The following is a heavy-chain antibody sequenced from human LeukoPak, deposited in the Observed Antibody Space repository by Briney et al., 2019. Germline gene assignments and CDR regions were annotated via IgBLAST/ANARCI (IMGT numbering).Heavy chain of an antibody. CDR2: ISASGGGT. CDR1: GFTFSNYA. Sequence: GGSLRLSCAASGFTFSNYAMTWVRQAPGKGLEWVSAISASGGGTYYADSVKGRFTISRDNSKNTLYLQMNSLRAEDTAIYYCAKDRTTQDFDWYPYHFDSWGQGTLVTVSS. D-gene: IGHD3-9*01. J-gene: IGHJ4*02. V-gene: IGHV3-23*01. CDR3: AKDRTTQDFDWYPYHFDS.